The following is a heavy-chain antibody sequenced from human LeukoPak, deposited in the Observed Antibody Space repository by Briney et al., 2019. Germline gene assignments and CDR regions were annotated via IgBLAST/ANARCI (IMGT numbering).Heavy chain of an antibody. CDR2: FDPEDGET. D-gene: IGHD5-18*01. J-gene: IGHJ4*02. Sequence: ASVKVSRKVSGYTLTELSMHWVRQAPGKGLEWMGGFDPEDGETIYAQKFQGRVTMTEDTSTDTAYMELSSLRSEDTAVYYCATDLNLDTAMVDHYWGQGTLVTVSS. CDR3: ATDLNLDTAMVDHY. CDR1: GYTLTELS. V-gene: IGHV1-24*01.